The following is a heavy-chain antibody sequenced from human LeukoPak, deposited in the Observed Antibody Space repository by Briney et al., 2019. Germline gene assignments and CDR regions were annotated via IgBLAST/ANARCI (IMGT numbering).Heavy chain of an antibody. CDR1: GGSFSGYY. J-gene: IGHJ4*02. CDR2: INHSGST. CDR3: ARGPSGGSCFDY. D-gene: IGHD2-15*01. V-gene: IGHV4-34*01. Sequence: SETLSLTCAVYGGSFSGYYWSWIRQPPGEGLEWIGEINHSGSTNYNPSLKSRVTISVDTSKNQFSLKLSSVTAADTAVYYCARGPSGGSCFDYWGQGTLVTASS.